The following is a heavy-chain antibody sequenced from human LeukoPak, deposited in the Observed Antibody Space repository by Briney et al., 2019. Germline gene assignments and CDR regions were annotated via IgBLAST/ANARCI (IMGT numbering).Heavy chain of an antibody. J-gene: IGHJ3*02. CDR1: GYTFTGYY. CDR2: INPNSGGT. V-gene: IGHV1-2*02. D-gene: IGHD3-9*01. Sequence: ASVKVSCKASGYTFTGYYMHWVRQAPGQGLEWMGWINPNSGGTNYAQKFQGRVTMTRDTSISTAYMELSRLRSDDTAVYYCARLRHYDILTGYYHWLGGAFHIWGQGTMVTVSS. CDR3: ARLRHYDILTGYYHWLGGAFHI.